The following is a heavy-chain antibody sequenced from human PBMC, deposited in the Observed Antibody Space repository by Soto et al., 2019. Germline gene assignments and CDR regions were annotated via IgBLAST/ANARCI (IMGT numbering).Heavy chain of an antibody. V-gene: IGHV4-38-2*02. CDR1: GYSISSGYY. CDR2: IYHSGST. D-gene: IGHD3-9*01. Sequence: PXGTLSLTCAVSGYSISSGYYWGWIRQPPGKGLEWIGSIYHSGSTYYNPSLKSRVTISVDTSKNQFSLKLSSVTAADTAVYYCARDASLRYFDWLLSFDYWGQGTLVTVSS. J-gene: IGHJ4*02. CDR3: ARDASLRYFDWLLSFDY.